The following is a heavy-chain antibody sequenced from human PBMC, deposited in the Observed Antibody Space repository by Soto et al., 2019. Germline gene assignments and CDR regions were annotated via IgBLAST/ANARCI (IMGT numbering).Heavy chain of an antibody. CDR1: GGTFDNFI. Sequence: QVQLVQSGAEVKEPGSSVRVSCKASGGTFDNFIMNWVRQTPGQGLEWMGGIVPMLGTPTYAEKFKGRVTISATVSTRTMYMEVTSLRSEDTAIYYCARNGTYSSSLSQYSGMDVWGQGTTVTVSS. CDR3: ARNGTYSSSLSQYSGMDV. D-gene: IGHD1-26*01. CDR2: IVPMLGTP. J-gene: IGHJ6*02. V-gene: IGHV1-69*01.